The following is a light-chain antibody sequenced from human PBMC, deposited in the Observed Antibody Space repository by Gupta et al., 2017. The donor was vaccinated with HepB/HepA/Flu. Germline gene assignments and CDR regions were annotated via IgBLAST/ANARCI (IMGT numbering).Light chain of an antibody. V-gene: IGKV3-15*01. CDR2: GAS. CDR1: QSIRSN. J-gene: IGKJ2*02. CDR3: LRNMNSPVST. Sequence: EIVMTQSPATLSVSPGERATLSCRASQSIRSNLAWYQQKPGQAPRLLIYGASTRATGNPASFSDSGYGKEFTLTSSSRQSDHFAVYYLLRNMNSPVSTFGQASMLQIK.